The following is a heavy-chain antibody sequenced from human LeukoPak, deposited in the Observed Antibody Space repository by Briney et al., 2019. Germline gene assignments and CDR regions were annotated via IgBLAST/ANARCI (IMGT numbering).Heavy chain of an antibody. V-gene: IGHV5-51*01. CDR1: GYSFTSYW. Sequence: PGGSLRLSCKASGYSFTSYWIGWVRQMPGKGLEWMGIIYPGDSDTRYSPSFQGRVTISADKSINTAYLQWSSLKASDTAMYYCARSIRYYYDSSGYWRFDPWGQGALVT. J-gene: IGHJ5*02. CDR3: ARSIRYYYDSSGYWRFDP. D-gene: IGHD3-22*01. CDR2: IYPGDSDT.